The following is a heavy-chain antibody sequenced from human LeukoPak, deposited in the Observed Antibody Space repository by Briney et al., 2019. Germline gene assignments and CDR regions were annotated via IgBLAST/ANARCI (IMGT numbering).Heavy chain of an antibody. CDR1: GFTFSSYS. CDR2: ISSSSSYI. J-gene: IGHJ4*02. Sequence: GGSLRLSCAASGFTFSSYSMNWVRQAPGKGLEWVLSISSSSSYIYYADSVKGRFTISRDNAKNSLYLQMNSLRAEDTAVYYCARERYSSSWFDYWGQGTLVTVSS. D-gene: IGHD6-13*01. V-gene: IGHV3-21*01. CDR3: ARERYSSSWFDY.